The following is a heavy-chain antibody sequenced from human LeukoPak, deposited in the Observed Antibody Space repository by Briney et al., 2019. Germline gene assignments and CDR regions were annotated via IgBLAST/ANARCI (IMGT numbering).Heavy chain of an antibody. V-gene: IGHV4-30-4*01. CDR2: IYYSGST. CDR1: GGSISSGDYY. CDR3: ARARRIAAAGLGDFDY. Sequence: SETLSLTCTVSGGSISSGDYYWSWIRQPPGKGLEWIGYIYYSGSTYYNPSLKSRVTISVDRSKNQFSLKLSSVTAADTAVYYCARARRIAAAGLGDFDYWGQGTLVTVSS. J-gene: IGHJ4*02. D-gene: IGHD6-13*01.